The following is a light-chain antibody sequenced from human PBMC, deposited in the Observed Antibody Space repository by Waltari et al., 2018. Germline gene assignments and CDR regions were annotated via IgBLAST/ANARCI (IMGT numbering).Light chain of an antibody. CDR1: QRVGSK. CDR2: DAY. V-gene: IGKV3-15*01. J-gene: IGKJ1*01. CDR3: LQYSHWPPWT. Sequence: EIEMTQSPATLSVSPGERATLSCRASQRVGSKLAWYQQKPGQAPRLLIYDAYTRATGIPARFSGSGSGTEFTLTISSLQSDDFAVYHCLQYSHWPPWTFGQGTKVEIK.